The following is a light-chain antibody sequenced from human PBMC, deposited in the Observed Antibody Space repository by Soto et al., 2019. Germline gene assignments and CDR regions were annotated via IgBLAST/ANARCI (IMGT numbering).Light chain of an antibody. Sequence: EIVLTQSPGFLSLSPGERATLSCRASQSVDSSFFAWYQQKPGQAPRLLIYGASKRATGIPDRFGGSGSGRDFTLTISRLEAEDFAVYYCQQYVSSVTFGQGTKVEIK. J-gene: IGKJ1*01. CDR1: QSVDSSF. CDR2: GAS. CDR3: QQYVSSVT. V-gene: IGKV3-20*01.